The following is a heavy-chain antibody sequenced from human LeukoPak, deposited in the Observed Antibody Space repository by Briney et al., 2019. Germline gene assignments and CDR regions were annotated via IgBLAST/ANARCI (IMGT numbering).Heavy chain of an antibody. CDR3: ARARGYMPDY. D-gene: IGHD5-24*01. J-gene: IGHJ4*02. CDR1: GGSISSGSYY. V-gene: IGHV4-61*02. Sequence: SQTLSLTCTVSGGSISSGSYYWSWIRQPAGKGLEWIGRIYTSGSTNYNPSLKSRVTISVDTSKNQFSLKLSSVTAADTAVYYCARARGYMPDYWGQGTLVTVSS. CDR2: IYTSGST.